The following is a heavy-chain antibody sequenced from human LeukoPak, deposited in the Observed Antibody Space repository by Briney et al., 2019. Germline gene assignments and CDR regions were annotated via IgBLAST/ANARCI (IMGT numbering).Heavy chain of an antibody. D-gene: IGHD2-2*02. V-gene: IGHV4-39*01. J-gene: IGHJ4*02. Sequence: KPSETLSLTCTVSGASIYTSSSYWGWIRQPPGKGLEWIASVYHTGSTYYSPSLKSRATISVDTSKNQFSLELNSVTAADTAVYYCTTSRTNDCSSPSCYTDYWGQGTLVTVSS. CDR1: GASIYTSSSY. CDR3: TTSRTNDCSSPSCYTDY. CDR2: VYHTGST.